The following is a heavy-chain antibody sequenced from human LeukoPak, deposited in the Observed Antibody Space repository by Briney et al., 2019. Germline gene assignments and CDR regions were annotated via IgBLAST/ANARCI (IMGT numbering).Heavy chain of an antibody. D-gene: IGHD3-10*01. CDR3: GGANYNPSLNSRVTMSVDTSKDRLSLRLSSVTAADTAVYYCARQRDGYKKGNFFDY. CDR1: GFTFDDYA. Sequence: GGSLRLSCAASGFTFDDYAMHWVRQAPGKGLEWVSGVTWNSDNIGYADSVKGRFTISRGNAKNSLSLQLTRPQTHDPAFHSSGGANYNPSLNSRVTMSVDTSKDRLSLRLSSVTAADTAVYYCARQRDGYKKGNFFDYWGQGTLVTVSS. J-gene: IGHJ4*02. V-gene: IGHV3-9*01. CDR2: VTWNSDNI.